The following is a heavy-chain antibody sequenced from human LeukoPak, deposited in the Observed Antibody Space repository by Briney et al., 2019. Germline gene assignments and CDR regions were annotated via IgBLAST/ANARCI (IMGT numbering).Heavy chain of an antibody. V-gene: IGHV3-7*01. Sequence: GGSLRLSCAASGLTFSSYWMSWVRQAPGKGLEWVANIKQDGSEKYYVDSVKGRFTISRDNAKNSLCLQMNSLRAEDTAVYYCARAGYSYADYWGQGTLVTVSS. CDR3: ARAGYSYADY. D-gene: IGHD5-18*01. CDR1: GLTFSSYW. CDR2: IKQDGSEK. J-gene: IGHJ4*02.